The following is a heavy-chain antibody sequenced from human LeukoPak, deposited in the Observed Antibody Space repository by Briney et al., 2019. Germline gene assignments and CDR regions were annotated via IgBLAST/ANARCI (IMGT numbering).Heavy chain of an antibody. Sequence: GASVKVSCKASGYTFTSYDINWVRQATGQGLEWMGWMNPNSGNTGYAQKFQGRVTMTRNTSISTAYMELSSLRSEDTAVNYCARLQTTVTTRFLDVWGKGTTVTVSS. CDR2: MNPNSGNT. CDR1: GYTFTSYD. V-gene: IGHV1-8*01. CDR3: ARLQTTVTTRFLDV. D-gene: IGHD4-17*01. J-gene: IGHJ6*04.